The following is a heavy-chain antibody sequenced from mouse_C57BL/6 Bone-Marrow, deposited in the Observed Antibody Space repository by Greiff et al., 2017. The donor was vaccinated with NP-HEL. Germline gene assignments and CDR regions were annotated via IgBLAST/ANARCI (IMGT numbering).Heavy chain of an antibody. CDR1: GFTFTDYY. V-gene: IGHV7-3*01. CDR3: ASFPFYYSNYGAY. J-gene: IGHJ3*01. CDR2: IRNKATGYTT. D-gene: IGHD2-5*01. Sequence: EVKVVESGGGLVQPGGSLSLSCAASGFTFTDYYMSWVRQPPGKALEWLGFIRNKATGYTTEYSASVKGRFTISRDNSQSILYLQMNALRAEDSATYYCASFPFYYSNYGAYWGQGTLVTVSA.